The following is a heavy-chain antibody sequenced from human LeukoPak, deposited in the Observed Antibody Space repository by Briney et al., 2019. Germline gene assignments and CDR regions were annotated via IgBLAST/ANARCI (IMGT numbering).Heavy chain of an antibody. J-gene: IGHJ5*02. CDR1: GGTFSSYA. D-gene: IGHD1-7*01. Sequence: SVKVSCKASGGTFSSYAISWVRQAPGQGLEWMGGIIPIFGTANYAQKFQGRVTITADESTSTAYMELSSLRSEDTAVYYCASKIWNYVGSLSGFDPWGQGTLVTVSS. CDR3: ASKIWNYVGSLSGFDP. V-gene: IGHV1-69*13. CDR2: IIPIFGTA.